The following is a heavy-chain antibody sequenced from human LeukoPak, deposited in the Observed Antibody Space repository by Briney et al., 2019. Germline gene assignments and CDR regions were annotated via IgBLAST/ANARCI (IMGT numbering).Heavy chain of an antibody. CDR3: ARARYYYGSGSLSY. V-gene: IGHV3-64*01. Sequence: GGSLRLSCAASGFTFSSYAMHWVRQAPGKGLEYVSAISSNGGSTYYANSVKGRFTISRDNSKNTLYLQMGSLRAEDMAVYYCARARYYYGSGSLSYWGQGTLVTVSS. CDR1: GFTFSSYA. J-gene: IGHJ4*02. CDR2: ISSNGGST. D-gene: IGHD3-10*01.